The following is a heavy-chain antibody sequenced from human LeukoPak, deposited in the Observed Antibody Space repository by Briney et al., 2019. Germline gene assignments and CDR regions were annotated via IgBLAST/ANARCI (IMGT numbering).Heavy chain of an antibody. CDR1: GFTFSSYA. D-gene: IGHD6-19*01. CDR3: AKVGHSGWPSQEWYVDY. Sequence: GGSLRLSCAASGFTFSSYAMSWVRQAPGKGLEWVSAISGSGGSTYYADSVKGRFTISRDNSKNTLYLQMNSLRAEDTAVYYCAKVGHSGWPSQEWYVDYWGQGTLVTVSS. V-gene: IGHV3-23*01. CDR2: ISGSGGST. J-gene: IGHJ4*02.